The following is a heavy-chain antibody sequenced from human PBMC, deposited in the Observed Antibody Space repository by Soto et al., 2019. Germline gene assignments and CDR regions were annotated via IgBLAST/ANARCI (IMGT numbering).Heavy chain of an antibody. CDR3: ARARYFDWLPKALDY. D-gene: IGHD3-9*01. CDR2: INAGNGNT. V-gene: IGHV1-3*01. CDR1: GYTFTSYA. J-gene: IGHJ4*02. Sequence: GASVKVSCKASGYTFTSYAMHWVRQAPGQRLEWMGWINAGNGNTKYSQKFQGRVTITRDTSASTAYMELSSLRSEDTAVYYCARARYFDWLPKALDYWGQGTLVTVSS.